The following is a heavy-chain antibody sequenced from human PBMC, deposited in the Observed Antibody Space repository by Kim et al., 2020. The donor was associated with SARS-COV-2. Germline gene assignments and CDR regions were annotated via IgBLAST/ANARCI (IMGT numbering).Heavy chain of an antibody. CDR3: ARGVKYFDY. J-gene: IGHJ4*02. CDR1: GGSFSGYY. CDR2: INHSGST. V-gene: IGHV4-34*01. Sequence: SETLSLTCAVYGGSFSGYYWSWIRQPPGKGLEWIGEINHSGSTNYNPSLKSRVTTSVDTSKNQFSLKLSSVTAADTAVYYCARGVKYFDYWGQGTLVTVSS.